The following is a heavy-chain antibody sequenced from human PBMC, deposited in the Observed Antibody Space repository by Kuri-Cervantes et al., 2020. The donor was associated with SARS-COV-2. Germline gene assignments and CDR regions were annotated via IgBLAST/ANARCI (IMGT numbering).Heavy chain of an antibody. V-gene: IGHV4-38-2*01. CDR2: IYHSGST. J-gene: IGHJ6*02. CDR3: ARFDFGYYYGMDV. Sequence: SQTLSLTCAVSGYSIGSGYYWGWIRQPPGKGLEWIGSIYHSGSTYYNPSLKSRVTISVDTSKNQFSLKLSSVTAADTAVYYCARFDFGYYYGMDVWGQGTTVTVSS. CDR1: GYSIGSGYY. D-gene: IGHD3-9*01.